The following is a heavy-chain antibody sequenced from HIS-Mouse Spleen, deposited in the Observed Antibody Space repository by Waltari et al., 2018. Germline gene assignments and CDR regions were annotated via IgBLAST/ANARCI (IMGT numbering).Heavy chain of an antibody. D-gene: IGHD6-13*01. V-gene: IGHV4-39*07. CDR1: RGSLRSSSYT. CDR3: AREIPYSSSWYDWYFDL. Sequence: LQLQESGPGLVKPSETLSLTSTVSRGSLRSSSYTWGWLRQPPGKGLEWIGSIYYSGSTYSNPSLKSRVTISVDTSKNQFSLKLSSVTAADTAVYYCAREIPYSSSWYDWYFDLWGRGTLVTVSS. CDR2: IYYSGST. J-gene: IGHJ2*01.